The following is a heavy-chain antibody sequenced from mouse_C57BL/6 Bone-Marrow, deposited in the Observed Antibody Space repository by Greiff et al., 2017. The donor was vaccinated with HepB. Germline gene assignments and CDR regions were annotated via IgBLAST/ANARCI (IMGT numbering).Heavy chain of an antibody. Sequence: VQLQQSGAELVRPGASVKMSCKASGYTFTSYNMHWVKQTPRQGLEWIGAIYPGNGDTSYNQKFKGKATLTVDKSSSTAYMQLSSLTSEDSAVYFWARKGVTTVVARERYFDVWGTGTTVTVSS. V-gene: IGHV1-12*01. CDR1: GYTFTSYN. D-gene: IGHD1-1*01. CDR3: ARKGVTTVVARERYFDV. J-gene: IGHJ1*03. CDR2: IYPGNGDT.